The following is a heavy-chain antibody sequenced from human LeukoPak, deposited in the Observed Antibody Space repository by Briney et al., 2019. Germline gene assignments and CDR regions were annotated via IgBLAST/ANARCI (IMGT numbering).Heavy chain of an antibody. Sequence: GGSLRLSCVASGFSISNYWMTWVRQAPGKGLEWVANIKQDGSTRYYMDSVKGRFTISRDNGKNTLYLQMNSLRGEDTAVYYCASDPPWENDAFDIWGQGTMVTVSS. CDR2: IKQDGSTR. CDR3: ASDPPWENDAFDI. CDR1: GFSISNYW. J-gene: IGHJ3*02. D-gene: IGHD1-26*01. V-gene: IGHV3-7*01.